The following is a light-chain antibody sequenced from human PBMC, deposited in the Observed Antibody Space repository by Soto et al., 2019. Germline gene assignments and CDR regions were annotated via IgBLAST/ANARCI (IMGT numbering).Light chain of an antibody. CDR2: GAS. Sequence: EIVMTQSPATLSVSPGERATLSCRASQSVGRNLAWYQQKPGQAPRLLIYGASTRATGIPARFSGSGSGTAFTLPISSLQSEDFAIYSCQQYNHWPPLTFGGGTKVEIK. V-gene: IGKV3-15*01. J-gene: IGKJ4*01. CDR3: QQYNHWPPLT. CDR1: QSVGRN.